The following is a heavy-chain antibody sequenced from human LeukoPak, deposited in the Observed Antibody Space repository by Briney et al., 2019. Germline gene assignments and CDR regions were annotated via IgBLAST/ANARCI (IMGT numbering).Heavy chain of an antibody. CDR2: IIPIFGTA. CDR1: GGTFSSYA. CDR3: ARPRYSYGSGDSYYFDY. Sequence: SVKVSCKASGGTFSSYAISWVRQAPGQGLEWMGGIIPIFGTANYAQKFQGRVTITTDESTSTAYMELSSLRSEDTAVYYCARPRYSYGSGDSYYFDYWGQGTLVTVSS. D-gene: IGHD5-18*01. J-gene: IGHJ4*02. V-gene: IGHV1-69*05.